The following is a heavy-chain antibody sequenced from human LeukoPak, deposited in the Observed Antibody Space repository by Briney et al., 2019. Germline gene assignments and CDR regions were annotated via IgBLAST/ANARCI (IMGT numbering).Heavy chain of an antibody. CDR2: INPNSGGT. CDR1: EYTFTCYY. J-gene: IGHJ4*02. CDR3: ARGHYDILTGYYSFDY. V-gene: IGHV1-2*02. Sequence: ASVKVSCKASEYTFTCYYMHWVRQAPGQGLEWMGWINPNSGGTNYAQKFQGRVTMTRDTSISTAYMELSRLRSDDTAVYYCARGHYDILTGYYSFDYWGQGTLVTVSS. D-gene: IGHD3-9*01.